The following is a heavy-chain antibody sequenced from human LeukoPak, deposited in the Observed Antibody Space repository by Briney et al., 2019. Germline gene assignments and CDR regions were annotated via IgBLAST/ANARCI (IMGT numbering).Heavy chain of an antibody. Sequence: PSETLSLTCTVSGGSISSYYWSCIRQPAEKGLEWIGRIYTSGSTHYNPSLKSRVPMSVDTSKNQFSLRLSSVTAADTAVYYCASSLLERGSGSYLWYYYYMDVWGKGTTVTVSS. CDR3: ASSLLERGSGSYLWYYYYMDV. J-gene: IGHJ6*03. CDR2: IYTSGST. CDR1: GGSISSYY. D-gene: IGHD3-10*01. V-gene: IGHV4-4*07.